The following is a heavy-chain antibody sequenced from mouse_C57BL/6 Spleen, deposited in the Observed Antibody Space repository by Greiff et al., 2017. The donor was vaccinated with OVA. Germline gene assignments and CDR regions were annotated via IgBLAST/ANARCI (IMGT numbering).Heavy chain of an antibody. Sequence: EVQLVESEGGLVQPGSSMKLSCTASGFTFSDYYMAWVRQVPEKGLEWVANINYDGSSTYYLDSLKSRFIISRDNAKNILYLQMSSLKSEDTATYYCARDPYQGAMDYWGQGTSVTVSS. CDR2: INYDGSST. V-gene: IGHV5-16*01. D-gene: IGHD2-10*01. J-gene: IGHJ4*01. CDR1: GFTFSDYY. CDR3: ARDPYQGAMDY.